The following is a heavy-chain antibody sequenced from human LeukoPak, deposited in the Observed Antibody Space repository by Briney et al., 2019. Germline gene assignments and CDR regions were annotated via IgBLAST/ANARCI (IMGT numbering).Heavy chain of an antibody. J-gene: IGHJ6*02. CDR3: ARDQSNSYPDV. CDR1: GFTFSSYG. D-gene: IGHD6-6*01. Sequence: PGRSLRLSCAASGFTFSSYGMHWVRQTPGKGLEWVAVTSYDGNSKHYADSVKGRVTISRDNSKNTLYLQMDSLRAEDTAVYYCARDQSNSYPDVWGQGTTVTVAS. V-gene: IGHV3-30*03. CDR2: TSYDGNSK.